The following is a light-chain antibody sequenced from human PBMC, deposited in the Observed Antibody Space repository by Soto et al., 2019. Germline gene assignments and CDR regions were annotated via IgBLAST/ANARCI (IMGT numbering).Light chain of an antibody. J-gene: IGKJ1*01. V-gene: IGKV3-15*01. Sequence: EIVMTQSPATLPVSPGERATLSCRASQSVSSYLAWYQQKPGQAPRLLIYDASTRATGIPARFSGSGSGTEFTLTISSLQSEDFAVYYCQQYNNWPPWTFGQGTKVDIK. CDR2: DAS. CDR1: QSVSSY. CDR3: QQYNNWPPWT.